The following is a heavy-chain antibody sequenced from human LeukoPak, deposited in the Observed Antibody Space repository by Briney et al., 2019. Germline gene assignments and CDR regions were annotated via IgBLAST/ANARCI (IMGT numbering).Heavy chain of an antibody. CDR3: AREGSAFDI. CDR2: IFASGST. V-gene: IGHV4-4*07. CDR1: GGSISSYS. J-gene: IGHJ3*02. Sequence: SETLSLTCTVSGGSISSYSWSWLRQPAGKGLEWIGRIFASGSTKYNPSLKSRVTMSVETSKNQFSLRLSSVTAADTAVYYCAREGSAFDIWGQGTMVTVSS.